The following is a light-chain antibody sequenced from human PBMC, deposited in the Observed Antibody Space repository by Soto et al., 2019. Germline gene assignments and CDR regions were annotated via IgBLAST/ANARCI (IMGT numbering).Light chain of an antibody. Sequence: QSALTQPASVSVSPGQSITISCTGTSSDVGDYNYVSWYQQHPGEAPKLMLFDVGNRPSGVSNRFSGSKSGNTASLTISGLQAEDEADYYCSSYTTSSPWVFGGGTKLTVL. V-gene: IGLV2-14*03. CDR1: SSDVGDYNY. CDR2: DVG. CDR3: SSYTTSSPWV. J-gene: IGLJ3*02.